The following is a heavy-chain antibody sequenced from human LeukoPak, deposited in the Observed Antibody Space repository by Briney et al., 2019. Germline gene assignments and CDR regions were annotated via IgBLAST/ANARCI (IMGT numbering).Heavy chain of an antibody. Sequence: GGSLRLSCAASGFTFSSFAMNWVRQAPGKGLEWVSSISGNGSFINYADSVEGRFTISRDNAKNSLYLQLNALRAEDTALYNCVREPAGIYIAEYFHHWGQGTLVTVSS. V-gene: IGHV3-21*01. CDR3: VREPAGIYIAEYFHH. J-gene: IGHJ1*01. CDR2: ISGNGSFI. CDR1: GFTFSSFA. D-gene: IGHD4-11*01.